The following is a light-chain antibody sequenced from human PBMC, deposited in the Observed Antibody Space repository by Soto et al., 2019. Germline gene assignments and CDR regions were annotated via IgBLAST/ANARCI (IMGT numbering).Light chain of an antibody. Sequence: DIQMTQSPSFLSASVGDRVSISCRANQSISTYLNWYQHKPGKAPKFLIHAASSLQSRVPSRFSGSGSGTEFTLTISSLQPEDLETYYCQQGYRPPRTFGQGTKVDIK. CDR2: AAS. CDR3: QQGYRPPRT. J-gene: IGKJ1*01. V-gene: IGKV1-39*01. CDR1: QSISTY.